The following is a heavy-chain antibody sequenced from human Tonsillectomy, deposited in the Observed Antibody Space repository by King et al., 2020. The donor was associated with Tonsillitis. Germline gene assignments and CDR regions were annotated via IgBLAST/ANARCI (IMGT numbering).Heavy chain of an antibody. V-gene: IGHV3-48*01. J-gene: IGHJ4*02. Sequence: VQLVESGGDLVQPGGSLRLSCAASGFTFSGYPMNWVRQAPGKGLEWVSHIYDTSSSASYADSVRGRFTISRDNAKNSLYLQMNSLRAEDTAIYYCASDKDWGFDFWGQGTLVTVSS. CDR3: ASDKDWGFDF. CDR1: GFTFSGYP. D-gene: IGHD3-16*01. CDR2: IYDTSSSA.